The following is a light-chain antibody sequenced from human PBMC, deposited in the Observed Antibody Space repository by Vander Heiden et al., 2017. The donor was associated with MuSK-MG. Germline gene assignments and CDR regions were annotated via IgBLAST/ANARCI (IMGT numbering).Light chain of an antibody. J-gene: IGKJ3*01. CDR2: GAS. CDR3: QQYNNWPPELT. CDR1: QSVSSN. V-gene: IGKV3-15*01. Sequence: EIVMTQSPATLSVSPGERATLSCRASQSVSSNLAWYQQKPGQAPRLLIYGASTRATGIPARFSGSGYGTEFTLTISSLQSEDFAVYYCQQYNNWPPELTFGPGTKVDIK.